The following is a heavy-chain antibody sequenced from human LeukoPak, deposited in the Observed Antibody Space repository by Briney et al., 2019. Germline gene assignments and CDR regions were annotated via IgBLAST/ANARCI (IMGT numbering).Heavy chain of an antibody. CDR3: AREDVVLVDAVRYYYYGMDV. V-gene: IGHV3-23*01. D-gene: IGHD2-8*01. Sequence: GGSLRLSCAASGFTFSSYAMSWVRQAPGKGLEWVSAINGSGGSTYYADSVKGRFTISRDNSKNTLYLQMNSLRAEDTAVYYCAREDVVLVDAVRYYYYGMDVWGQGTTVTVSS. CDR1: GFTFSSYA. J-gene: IGHJ6*02. CDR2: INGSGGST.